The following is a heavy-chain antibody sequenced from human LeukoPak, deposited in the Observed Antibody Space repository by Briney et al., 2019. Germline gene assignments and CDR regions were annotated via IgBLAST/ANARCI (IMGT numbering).Heavy chain of an antibody. Sequence: ASVTVSCKASGFTFPRYALNSLRQARGQGLEWMGWMNPNNGNTDYAQKFQGRVTMTRDTPLRTAYMALRGLTSEDTAVYYCLRDGEWVTIRGNYWCVLGGQGTLV. CDR3: LRDGEWVTIRGNYWCVL. V-gene: IGHV1-8*01. CDR1: GFTFPRYA. D-gene: IGHD3-10*01. J-gene: IGHJ5*02. CDR2: MNPNNGNT.